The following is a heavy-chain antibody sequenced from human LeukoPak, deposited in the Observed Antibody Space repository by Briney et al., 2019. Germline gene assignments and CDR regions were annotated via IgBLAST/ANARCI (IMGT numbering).Heavy chain of an antibody. CDR3: AREGGSCTSNSCSDYFDY. CDR1: GFTFSSYA. CDR2: ISGGGGST. J-gene: IGHJ4*02. D-gene: IGHD6-13*01. V-gene: IGHV3-23*01. Sequence: GGSLRLSCAASGFTFSSYALTWVRQAPGKGLEWVSTISGGGGSTHYADSVKGRFTISRDNSKDTVFLQMNNLRAEDTAIYYCAREGGSCTSNSCSDYFDYWGQGTLVTVSS.